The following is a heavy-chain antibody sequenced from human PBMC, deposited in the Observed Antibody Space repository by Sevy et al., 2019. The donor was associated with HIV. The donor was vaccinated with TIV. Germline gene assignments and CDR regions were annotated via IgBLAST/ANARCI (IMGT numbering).Heavy chain of an antibody. J-gene: IGHJ3*02. V-gene: IGHV3-7*01. CDR2: IKYDGSEK. Sequence: GESLKISCAASGFTFSSYWMSWVRQAPGKGLGWVANIKYDGSEKFYVDSVKGRFTISRDNAKNSLYLQMNSLRAEDTAVFYCARVAKVGACFDIWGQGTTVTVSS. CDR3: ARVAKVGACFDI. CDR1: GFTFSSYW. D-gene: IGHD1-26*01.